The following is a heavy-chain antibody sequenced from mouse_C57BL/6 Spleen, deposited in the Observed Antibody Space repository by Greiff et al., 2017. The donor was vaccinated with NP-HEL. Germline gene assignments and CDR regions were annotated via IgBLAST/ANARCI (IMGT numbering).Heavy chain of an antibody. CDR3: ARDRGNYLDY. Sequence: EVQRVESGGGLVKPGGSLKLSCAASGFTFSSYAMSWVRQTPEKRLEWVATISDGGSYTYYPDNVKGRFTISRDNAKNNLYLQMSHLKSEDTAMYYCARDRGNYLDYWGQGTTLTVSS. CDR2: ISDGGSYT. J-gene: IGHJ2*01. CDR1: GFTFSSYA. V-gene: IGHV5-4*01. D-gene: IGHD4-1*01.